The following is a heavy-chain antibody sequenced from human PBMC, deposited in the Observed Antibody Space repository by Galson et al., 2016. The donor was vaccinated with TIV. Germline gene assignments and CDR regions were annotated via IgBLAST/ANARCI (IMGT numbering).Heavy chain of an antibody. CDR2: ISSNSVYI. CDR1: GFSFDDYA. Sequence: SLRLSCAASGFSFDDYAMHWVRQAPGKGLEWVSGISSNSVYIGYAGSVKGRFTISRDNAKKSLNLQMNSPRGDDTALYYCAKGRGYSDGSPQAYDYGFDGWGQGTTVTVSS. J-gene: IGHJ6*02. V-gene: IGHV3-9*01. D-gene: IGHD5-18*01. CDR3: AKGRGYSDGSPQAYDYGFDG.